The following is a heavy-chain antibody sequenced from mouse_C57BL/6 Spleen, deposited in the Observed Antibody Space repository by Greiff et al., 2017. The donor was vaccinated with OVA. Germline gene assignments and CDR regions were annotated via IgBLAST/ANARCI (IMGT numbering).Heavy chain of an antibody. V-gene: IGHV5-4*03. Sequence: EVKLVESGGGLVKPGGSLKLSCAASGFTFSSYAMSWVRQTPEKRLEWVATISDGGSYTYYPDNVKGRFTISRDNAKNNLYLQMSHLKSEDTAMYYCARGGHYYGSSPWDYWGQGTSVTVSS. CDR2: ISDGGSYT. D-gene: IGHD1-1*01. CDR3: ARGGHYYGSSPWDY. J-gene: IGHJ4*01. CDR1: GFTFSSYA.